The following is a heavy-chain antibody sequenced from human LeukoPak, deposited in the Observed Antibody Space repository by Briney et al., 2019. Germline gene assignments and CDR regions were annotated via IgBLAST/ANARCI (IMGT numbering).Heavy chain of an antibody. V-gene: IGHV4-38-2*02. Sequence: SETLSLTCTVSGYSISSGYYWGWIRQSPGKGLEWIGSIYHSGRSYYNPSLKSRVTISVDTSKNYFSLKLSSVTAADTAVYYCARGRFDYYDSSGYYRPREYYSYYYYMDVWGKGTTVTISS. CDR3: ARGRFDYYDSSGYYRPREYYSYYYYMDV. J-gene: IGHJ6*03. D-gene: IGHD3-22*01. CDR1: GYSISSGYY. CDR2: IYHSGRS.